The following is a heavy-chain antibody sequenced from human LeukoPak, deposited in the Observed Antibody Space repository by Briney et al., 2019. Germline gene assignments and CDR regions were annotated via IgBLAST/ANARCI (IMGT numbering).Heavy chain of an antibody. Sequence: PGGSLRLSCAASGFTFSSYGMHWVRQAPGKGLEWVAFIRYDGSNKYYADSVKGRFTISRDNSKNTLYLQMNSLRAEDTAVYYCAKDRGKYCSSTSCYWSYMDVWGKGTTVTVSS. CDR1: GFTFSSYG. CDR3: AKDRGKYCSSTSCYWSYMDV. CDR2: IRYDGSNK. V-gene: IGHV3-30*02. D-gene: IGHD2-2*01. J-gene: IGHJ6*03.